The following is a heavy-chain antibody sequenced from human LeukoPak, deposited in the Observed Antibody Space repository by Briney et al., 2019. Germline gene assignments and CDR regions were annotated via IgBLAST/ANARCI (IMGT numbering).Heavy chain of an antibody. D-gene: IGHD3-3*01. J-gene: IGHJ5*02. V-gene: IGHV4-34*01. CDR1: GGSFSGYY. CDR2: INHSGST. CDR3: ARDQGRITIFGVAYNNWFDP. Sequence: SETLSLTCAVYGGSFSGYYWSWIRQPPGKGLEWIGEINHSGSTNYNPSLKSRVTISVDTSRNQFSLKLSSVTAADTAVYYCARDQGRITIFGVAYNNWFDPWGQGTLVTVSS.